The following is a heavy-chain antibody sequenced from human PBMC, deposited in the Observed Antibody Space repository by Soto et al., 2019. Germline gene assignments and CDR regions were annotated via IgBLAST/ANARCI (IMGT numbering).Heavy chain of an antibody. D-gene: IGHD3-16*01. V-gene: IGHV3-33*01. CDR2: IWYDGSNK. Sequence: QVQLVESGGGVVQPGRSLRLSCAASGFTFSSYGMHWVRQAPGKGLEWVAVIWYDGSNKYYADSVKGRFTISRDNSKNTLYLQRNSLRAEDTAVYYCARLRGSTIDYWGQGTLVTVSS. J-gene: IGHJ4*02. CDR1: GFTFSSYG. CDR3: ARLRGSTIDY.